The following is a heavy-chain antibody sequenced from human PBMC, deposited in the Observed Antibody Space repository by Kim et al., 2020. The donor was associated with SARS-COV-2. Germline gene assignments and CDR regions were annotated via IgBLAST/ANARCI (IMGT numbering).Heavy chain of an antibody. Sequence: YAQPVKSRIAINPDTSKNQISLQLNSMTPEDTAVYFCARDPGGFTSTFDYWGQGTLVTVSS. V-gene: IGHV6-1*01. J-gene: IGHJ4*02. CDR3: ARDPGGFTSTFDY. D-gene: IGHD3-16*01.